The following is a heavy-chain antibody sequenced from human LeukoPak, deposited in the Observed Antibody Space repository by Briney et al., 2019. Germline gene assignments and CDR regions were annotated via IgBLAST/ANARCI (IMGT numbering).Heavy chain of an antibody. CDR2: ISGSGGTT. CDR3: AAQWLVSG. V-gene: IGHV3-23*01. D-gene: IGHD6-19*01. Sequence: GGSLRLSCAASGFTFNTYAMNWVRQAPGKGLEWVSGISGSGGTTYYADSVKGRFTISRDNSKNTLYLQMNSLTADDTAVYYCAAQWLVSGGGQGTLVTVSS. J-gene: IGHJ4*02. CDR1: GFTFNTYA.